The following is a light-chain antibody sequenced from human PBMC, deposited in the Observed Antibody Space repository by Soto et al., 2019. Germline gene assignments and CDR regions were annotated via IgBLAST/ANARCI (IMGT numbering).Light chain of an antibody. CDR2: KVS. V-gene: IGKV2-30*01. CDR1: QSLVYSDRNTY. CDR3: IQRTHRPPT. Sequence: DVVMTQSPLSLPVTLGQPASISCKSSQSLVYSDRNTYLNWLKQRQGQSPRRLIYKVSNRDSGGPDRFIGSRSGTDFTLQISRVEADDVGVYYCIQRTHRPPTFGGGTKVEIK. J-gene: IGKJ4*01.